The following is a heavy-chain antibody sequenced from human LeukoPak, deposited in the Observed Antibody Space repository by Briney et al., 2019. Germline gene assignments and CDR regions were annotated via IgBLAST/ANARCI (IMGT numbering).Heavy chain of an antibody. CDR1: GGAFSDYY. J-gene: IGHJ4*02. CDR2: INHRGST. CDR3: ARGGIRVGFVVVVAVPVRGYFLDY. V-gene: IGHV4-34*01. D-gene: IGHD2-15*01. Sequence: SETLSLTCAVYGGAFSDYYWSWIRRPPGKGLEWIGEINHRGSTNYNPSLKSRISMSVDTSKNQFSLKLSSVTAADTAVYYCARGGIRVGFVVVVAVPVRGYFLDYWGQGSLVTVSS.